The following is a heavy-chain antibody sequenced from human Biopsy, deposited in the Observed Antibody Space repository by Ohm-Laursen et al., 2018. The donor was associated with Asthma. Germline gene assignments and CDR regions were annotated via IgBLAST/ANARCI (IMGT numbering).Heavy chain of an antibody. V-gene: IGHV4-31*02. CDR3: ARDTYGGNAAYYYGVDV. CDR1: GGSISNSNYY. D-gene: IGHD4-23*01. Sequence: TLSLTWTVSGGSISNSNYYWSWIRQHPGKGLEWIGYIYYSGSTYYNPSLKSRVTISVDTSKNQFSLKLSSVTAADTAVYYCARDTYGGNAAYYYGVDVWGQGTTVTVSS. CDR2: IYYSGST. J-gene: IGHJ6*02.